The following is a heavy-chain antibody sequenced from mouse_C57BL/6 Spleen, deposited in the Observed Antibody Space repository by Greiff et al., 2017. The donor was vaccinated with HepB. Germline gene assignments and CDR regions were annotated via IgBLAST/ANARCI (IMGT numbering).Heavy chain of an antibody. V-gene: IGHV1-69*01. CDR1: GYTFTSCW. Sequence: VQLQQPGAELVMPGASVKLSCKASGYTFTSCWMHWVKQRPGQGLEWIGEIDPSDSYTNYNQKFKGKSTLTVDKSSSTAYMQLSSLTSEDSAVYYCARTTIAMDYWGQGTSVTVSS. CDR3: ARTTIAMDY. D-gene: IGHD2-1*01. CDR2: IDPSDSYT. J-gene: IGHJ4*01.